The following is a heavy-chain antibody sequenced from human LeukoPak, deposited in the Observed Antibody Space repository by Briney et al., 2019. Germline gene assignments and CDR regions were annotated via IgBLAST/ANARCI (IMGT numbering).Heavy chain of an antibody. J-gene: IGHJ6*02. CDR2: INSDGSTT. CDR1: GFTFSRYW. V-gene: IGHV3-74*01. CDR3: ARENFYGMDV. Sequence: PGGSLRLSCAASGFTFSRYWMNWVRQAQGKGLVWVSRINSDGSTTRYADSVKGRFTISRDNAKNTMYLQMNSLRAEDTAVYYCARENFYGMDVWGQGTTVTVSS.